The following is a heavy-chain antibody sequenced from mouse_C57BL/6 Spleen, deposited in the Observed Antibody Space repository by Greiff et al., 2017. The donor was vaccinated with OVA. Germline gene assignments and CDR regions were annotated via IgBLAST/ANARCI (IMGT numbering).Heavy chain of an antibody. V-gene: IGHV1-15*01. J-gene: IGHJ2*01. CDR2: IDPETGGT. D-gene: IGHD2-2*01. CDR1: GYTFTNYE. CDR3: TRWENGYDSYYFDY. Sequence: QVQLQQSGAELVRPGASVTLSCKASGYTFTNYEMHWVKQTPVHGLEWIGAIDPETGGTAYNQKFKGKAILTADKSSSTAYMELRSRTYESSAVYYCTRWENGYDSYYFDYWGQGTTLTVSS.